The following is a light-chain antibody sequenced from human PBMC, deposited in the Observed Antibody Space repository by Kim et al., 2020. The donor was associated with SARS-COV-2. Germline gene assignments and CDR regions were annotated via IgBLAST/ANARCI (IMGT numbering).Light chain of an antibody. CDR2: GAS. CDR3: QQFGSSPYT. CDR1: QTINSNY. Sequence: EIVLTQSPGTLSVSPGERATLSCRASQTINSNYLGWYQQKPGQAPRLLIYGASTRATGIPDRFSGSGSGADFTLTISRLEPEDFAVYYCQQFGSSPYTFGQGTKVDIK. V-gene: IGKV3-20*01. J-gene: IGKJ2*01.